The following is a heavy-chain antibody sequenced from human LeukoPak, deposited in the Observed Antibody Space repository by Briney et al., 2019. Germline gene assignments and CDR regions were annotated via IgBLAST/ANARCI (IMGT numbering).Heavy chain of an antibody. CDR2: INHSGST. Sequence: SETLSLTCAVYGGSFSGYYWSWIRQPPGKGLEWIGEINHSGSTNYNPSLKSRVTISVDTSKNQFSLKLSSVTAADTAVYYCARGRFNWNYGLGNYFDYWGQGTLVTVSS. CDR3: ARGRFNWNYGLGNYFDY. CDR1: GGSFSGYY. V-gene: IGHV4-34*01. J-gene: IGHJ4*02. D-gene: IGHD1-7*01.